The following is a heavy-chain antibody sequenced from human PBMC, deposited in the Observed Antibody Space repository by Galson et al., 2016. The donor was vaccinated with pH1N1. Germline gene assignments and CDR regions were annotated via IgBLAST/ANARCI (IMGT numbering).Heavy chain of an antibody. Sequence: CAISGDSVSSNSVAWNWIRQSPSRGLEWLGRTYYRSEWYHDYAVSVRSRITINPDTSKNHFSLRLTSVTPEDQAVYYCARAPVAAAGDWFDPWGQGTQVTVSS. V-gene: IGHV6-1*01. CDR2: TYYRSEWYH. D-gene: IGHD6-13*01. CDR1: GDSVSSNSVA. CDR3: ARAPVAAAGDWFDP. J-gene: IGHJ5*02.